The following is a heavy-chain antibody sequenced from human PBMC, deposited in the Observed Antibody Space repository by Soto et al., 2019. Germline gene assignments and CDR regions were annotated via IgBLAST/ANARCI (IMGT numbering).Heavy chain of an antibody. CDR1: GYTFTGYY. CDR3: ARERYQVISDGMDV. CDR2: IDPQTGGT. J-gene: IGHJ6*02. Sequence: ASVKVSCKASGYTFTGYYIHWVREAPGQGLEWMGWIDPQTGGTSYAQKFQGRVTLSRDTSINTAYLELSRLTFDDAAVYFCARERYQVISDGMDVWGQGTTVTVSS. V-gene: IGHV1-2*02. D-gene: IGHD2-2*01.